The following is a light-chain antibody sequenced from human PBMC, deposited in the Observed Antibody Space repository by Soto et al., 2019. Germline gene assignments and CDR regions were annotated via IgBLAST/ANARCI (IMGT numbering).Light chain of an antibody. Sequence: QSALTQPASVSGSPGQSITISCTGTGSDTGGYSHVSWYQHHPGKAPKLIIYEVFNRPSGVSDRFSGSKSGNMASLTVSGLQAEDEADYYCLSYTDTDTLGVFGAGTKVTVL. CDR3: LSYTDTDTLGV. CDR1: GSDTGGYSH. J-gene: IGLJ1*01. CDR2: EVF. V-gene: IGLV2-14*01.